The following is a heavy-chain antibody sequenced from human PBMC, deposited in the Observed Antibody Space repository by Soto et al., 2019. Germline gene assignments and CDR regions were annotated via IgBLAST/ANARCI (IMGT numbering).Heavy chain of an antibody. CDR2: ISDSGNTI. J-gene: IGHJ5*02. V-gene: IGHV3-11*01. CDR3: ARGGSGWTRGGWLGP. D-gene: IGHD6-25*01. CDR1: EFSFSDYY. Sequence: QVQLVQSGGGLVKPGGSLTLSCAASEFSFSDYYMIWVRQAPGKGLEWLSYISDSGNTIYYADSVRARFTIFRDNAANSVYLQMTGLSDGDTAFYYCARGGSGWTRGGWLGPWGQGSLVTVSS.